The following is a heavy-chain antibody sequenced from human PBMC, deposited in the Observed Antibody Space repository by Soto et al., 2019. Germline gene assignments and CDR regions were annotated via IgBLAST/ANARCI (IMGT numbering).Heavy chain of an antibody. D-gene: IGHD3-22*01. CDR2: IIPIFGTA. V-gene: IGHV1-69*13. CDR1: GGTFSSYA. Sequence: SVKVSCKASGGTFSSYAISWVRQAPGQGLEWMGGIIPIFGTANYAQKFQGRVTITADESTSTAYMELSSLRSEDTAVYYCARGSSGYYPENAFDIWGQGTMVTVSS. CDR3: ARGSSGYYPENAFDI. J-gene: IGHJ3*02.